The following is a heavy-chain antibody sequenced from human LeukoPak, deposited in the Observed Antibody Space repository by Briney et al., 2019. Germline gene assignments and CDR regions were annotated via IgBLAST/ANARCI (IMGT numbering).Heavy chain of an antibody. J-gene: IGHJ4*02. D-gene: IGHD3-22*01. CDR1: GGSFSGYY. CDR3: ARGDYYDSSGYYYFDY. CDR2: INHSGST. V-gene: IGHV4-34*01. Sequence: PSETLSLTCAVYGGSFSGYYWSWIRQPPGKGLEWIGEINHSGSTNYNPSLKSRGTISVDTSKNQFSLKLSSVTAADTAVYYCARGDYYDSSGYYYFDYWGQGTLVTVSS.